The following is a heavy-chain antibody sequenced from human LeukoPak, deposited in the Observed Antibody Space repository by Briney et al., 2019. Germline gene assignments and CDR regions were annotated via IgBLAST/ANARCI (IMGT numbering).Heavy chain of an antibody. Sequence: SETLSLTCAVYGGSFSGYYWSWIRQPPGKGLGWIGEINHSGSTNYNPSLKSRVTISVDMSKNQFSLKLSSVTAADTAVYYCARAVAGIVVVVAAKETDNWFDPWGQGTLVTVSS. CDR2: INHSGST. CDR3: ARAVAGIVVVVAAKETDNWFDP. J-gene: IGHJ5*02. D-gene: IGHD2-15*01. V-gene: IGHV4-34*01. CDR1: GGSFSGYY.